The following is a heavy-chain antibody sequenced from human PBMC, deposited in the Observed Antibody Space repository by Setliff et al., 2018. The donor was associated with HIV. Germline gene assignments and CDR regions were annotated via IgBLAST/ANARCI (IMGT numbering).Heavy chain of an antibody. J-gene: IGHJ3*02. D-gene: IGHD1-26*01. Sequence: ETLSLTCTVSGGSISSGSFYWSWVRQAPGKGLEWVSAISGSGGSTYYADSVKGRFTISRDNSKNSLYLQMTSLRAEDTAVYYCARNTDVDSVYRPFHIWGQGTMVTVSS. CDR3: ARNTDVDSVYRPFHI. CDR1: GGSISSGS. V-gene: IGHV3-23*01. CDR2: ISGSGGST.